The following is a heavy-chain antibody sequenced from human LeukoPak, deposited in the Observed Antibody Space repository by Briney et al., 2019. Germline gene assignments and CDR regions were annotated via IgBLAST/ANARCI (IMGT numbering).Heavy chain of an antibody. Sequence: GGSLRLSCAASGFTFSSYGMHWVRQAPGKGLEWVAFIRYDGGSEYYADSVKGRFTISRDNNKDIVYLQMNGLRADDTAVYHCAKGIRSDWHILGNDYFYYYMDVWGKGTTVTVSS. CDR2: IRYDGGSE. CDR3: AKGIRSDWHILGNDYFYYYMDV. D-gene: IGHD7-27*01. V-gene: IGHV3-30*02. CDR1: GFTFSSYG. J-gene: IGHJ6*03.